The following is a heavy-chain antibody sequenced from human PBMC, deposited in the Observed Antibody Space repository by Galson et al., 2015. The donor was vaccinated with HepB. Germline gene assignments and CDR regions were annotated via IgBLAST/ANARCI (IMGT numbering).Heavy chain of an antibody. V-gene: IGHV3-30*18. D-gene: IGHD6-13*01. Sequence: SLRLSCAASGFTFSSYGMHWVRQAPGKGLEWVAVISYDGSNKYYADSVKGRFTISRDNSKNTLYLQMNSLRAEDTAVYYCAKDLWSSSWYADYWGQGTLVTVPS. J-gene: IGHJ4*02. CDR3: AKDLWSSSWYADY. CDR2: ISYDGSNK. CDR1: GFTFSSYG.